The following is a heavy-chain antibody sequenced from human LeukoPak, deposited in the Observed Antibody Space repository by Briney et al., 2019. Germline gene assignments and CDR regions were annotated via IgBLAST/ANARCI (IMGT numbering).Heavy chain of an antibody. J-gene: IGHJ4*02. CDR2: ISSSSSYI. CDR1: GFTFSSYS. Sequence: GGSLRLSCAASGFTFSSYSMNWVRQAPGKGLEWVSSISSSSSYIYYADSVKGRFTISRDNAKNSLYLQMNSLRAEDTAVYYCARDDDILTGYPFDYWGLGTLVTVSS. CDR3: ARDDDILTGYPFDY. V-gene: IGHV3-21*01. D-gene: IGHD3-9*01.